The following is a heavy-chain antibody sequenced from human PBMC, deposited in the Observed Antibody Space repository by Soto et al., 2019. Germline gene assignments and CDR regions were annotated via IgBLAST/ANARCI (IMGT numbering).Heavy chain of an antibody. J-gene: IGHJ6*02. V-gene: IGHV1-2*02. CDR2: INPNSGGT. CDR1: GYTFTGYY. Sequence: EASVKVSCKASGYTFTGYYMHWVRQAPGQGLEWMGWINPNSGGTNYAQKFQGRVTMTRDTSISTAYMELSRLRSDDTAVYYCARSPDLDPYYYYYYGMDVWGQGTTVTVSS. CDR3: ARSPDLDPYYYYYYGMDV.